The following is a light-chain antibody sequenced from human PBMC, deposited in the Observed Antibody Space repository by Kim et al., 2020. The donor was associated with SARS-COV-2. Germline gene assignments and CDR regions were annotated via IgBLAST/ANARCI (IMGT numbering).Light chain of an antibody. CDR1: RRTTY. V-gene: IGKV3-20*01. J-gene: IGKJ5*01. CDR2: GAY. Sequence: WSPGERATLPGSASRRTTYLTWYQQRPGQALRLLIYGAYSRAIGIPDRFSGSVSGTDFTLTISRLEPEDFGVYYCQQHGSSPPITFGQGTRLEIK. CDR3: QQHGSSPPIT.